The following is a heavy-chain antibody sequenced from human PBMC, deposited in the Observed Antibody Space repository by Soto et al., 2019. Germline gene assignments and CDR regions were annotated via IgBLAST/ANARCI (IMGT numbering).Heavy chain of an antibody. J-gene: IGHJ5*01. CDR2: IDPVDSDD. CDR1: GYIFTKHW. CDR3: PRRLLDPPAHYSSYLWFGS. D-gene: IGHD3-3*01. V-gene: IGHV5-51*01. Sequence: PGESLKISCQGSGYIFTKHWIAWVRQKPGKGLEWIGIIDPVDSDDRYSPSFEGQVTISVDKSNNTAFLRWDKLKTSDTATYFCPRRLLDPPAHYSSYLWFGSCGQVTQAADPS.